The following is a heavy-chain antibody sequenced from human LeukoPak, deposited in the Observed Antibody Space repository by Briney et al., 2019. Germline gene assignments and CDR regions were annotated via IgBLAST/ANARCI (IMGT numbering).Heavy chain of an antibody. Sequence: SETLSLTCAVYGGSFSGYYWSWIRQPPGKGLEWIGEINHSGSINYNPSLKSRVTISVDTSKNQFSLKLSSVTAADTAVYYCARPKGPHSSGWYRYWGQGTLVTVSS. J-gene: IGHJ4*02. D-gene: IGHD6-19*01. CDR1: GGSFSGYY. V-gene: IGHV4-34*01. CDR3: ARPKGPHSSGWYRY. CDR2: INHSGSI.